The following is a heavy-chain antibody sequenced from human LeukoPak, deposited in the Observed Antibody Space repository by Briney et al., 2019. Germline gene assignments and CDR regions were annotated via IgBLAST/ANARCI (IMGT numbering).Heavy chain of an antibody. Sequence: PGGSLRLSCAASGFTFSSYAMSWVRQAPGKGLEWVSAISGSGGSTYYADSVKGRFSISRDNSKNMLYLQMNSLRAEDTALYYCAKRLAVTSTDWFDPWGQGTLVTVSS. D-gene: IGHD2/OR15-2a*01. J-gene: IGHJ5*02. CDR1: GFTFSSYA. V-gene: IGHV3-23*01. CDR3: AKRLAVTSTDWFDP. CDR2: ISGSGGST.